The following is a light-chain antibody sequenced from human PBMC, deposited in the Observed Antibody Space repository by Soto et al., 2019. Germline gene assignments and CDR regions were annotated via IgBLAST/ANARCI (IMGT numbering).Light chain of an antibody. J-gene: IGLJ3*02. CDR2: GVS. V-gene: IGLV2-14*01. CDR3: NSYTTTSTVV. Sequence: QSVLTQPASVSGSPGQSITISCTGTSSDVGAYNYVSWYQQHPGKASKLMIYGVSNRPSGSPNRFSGSKSGNTASLTISGLQAEDEADYYCNSYTTTSTVVFGGGTKLTVL. CDR1: SSDVGAYNY.